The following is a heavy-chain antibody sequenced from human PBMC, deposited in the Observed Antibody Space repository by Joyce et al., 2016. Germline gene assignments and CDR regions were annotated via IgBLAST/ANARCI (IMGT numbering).Heavy chain of an antibody. V-gene: IGHV1-69*01. CDR1: GDIFNAYG. J-gene: IGHJ4*02. CDR2: IVPRSATT. CDR3: ARGRGDDFWSGYYGSIDY. Sequence: QVQLEQSGAEVKKPGSSVKVSCKTSGDIFNAYGINWGRQAPGQGVEWRGGIVPRSATTDDAQKFRGRLTISAHEPTSTVYMELSRLRSDDTGTYYCARGRGDDFWSGYYGSIDYWGQGTLVSVSS. D-gene: IGHD3-3*01.